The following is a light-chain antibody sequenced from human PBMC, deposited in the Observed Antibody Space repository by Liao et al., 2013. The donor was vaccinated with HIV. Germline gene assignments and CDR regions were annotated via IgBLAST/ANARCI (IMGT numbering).Light chain of an antibody. CDR3: QVWDSRSVVV. CDR1: KLGDKY. CDR2: SDS. Sequence: SYELTQPPSVSVSPGQTASITCSGDKLGDKYACWYQQKPGQAPVLVIYSDSDRPSGIPERFSGSNSGNTATLTITRVEAGDEADYYCQVWDSRSVVVFGGGTRLT. J-gene: IGLJ2*01. V-gene: IGLV3-1*01.